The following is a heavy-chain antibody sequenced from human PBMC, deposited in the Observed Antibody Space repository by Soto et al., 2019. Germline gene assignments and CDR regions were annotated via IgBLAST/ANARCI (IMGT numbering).Heavy chain of an antibody. CDR3: ARRWGIVATTWVREDHYFGMDL. V-gene: IGHV1-18*01. CDR2: ISGDNDNR. D-gene: IGHD5-12*01. CDR1: GYSFPTYG. Sequence: QVQLVQSGAEVKKPGASVKVSCKASGYSFPTYGISWVRQAPGQGPEWMGWISGDNDNRNYAQKLQGRITMTTDTSTSTAYLELRGLRSDDTAVYFCARRWGIVATTWVREDHYFGMDLWGQGTTVIVSS. J-gene: IGHJ6*02.